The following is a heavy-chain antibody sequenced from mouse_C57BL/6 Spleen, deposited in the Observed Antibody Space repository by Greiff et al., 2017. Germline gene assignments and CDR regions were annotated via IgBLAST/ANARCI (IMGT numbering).Heavy chain of an antibody. Sequence: QVQLQQPGAELVRPGSSVKLSCKASGYTFTSYWMDWVKQRPGQGLEWIGNIYPSDSETHYNQKFKDKATLTVDKSSSTAYMQLSSLTSEDSAVYYCAKNYYGSSYWYFDYWGQGTTLTVSS. J-gene: IGHJ2*01. D-gene: IGHD1-1*01. CDR3: AKNYYGSSYWYFDY. V-gene: IGHV1-61*01. CDR1: GYTFTSYW. CDR2: IYPSDSET.